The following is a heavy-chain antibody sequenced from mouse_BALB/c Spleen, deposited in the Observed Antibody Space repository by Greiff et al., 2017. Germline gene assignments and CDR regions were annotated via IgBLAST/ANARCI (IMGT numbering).Heavy chain of an antibody. V-gene: IGHV1S34*01. Sequence: LVKTGASVKISCKASGYSFTGYYMHWVKQSNGKSLEWIGYISCYNGATSYNQKFKGKATFTVDTSSSTAYMQFNSLTSEDSAVYYCARDEYGNYDAMDYWGQGTSVTVSS. CDR2: ISCYNGAT. CDR3: ARDEYGNYDAMDY. J-gene: IGHJ4*01. CDR1: GYSFTGYY. D-gene: IGHD2-10*02.